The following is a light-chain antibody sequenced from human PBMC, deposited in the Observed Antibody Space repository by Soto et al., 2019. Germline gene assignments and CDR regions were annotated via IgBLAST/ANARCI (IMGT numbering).Light chain of an antibody. CDR2: GNS. Sequence: QSVLTQPPSVSGAPGQRVTISCTGSSSNIGAGYVVHWYQQLPGTAPKLLIYGNSNRPSGVPDRISGSKSGTSASLAITGLQAEDEADYYCQSYDSSLSGSVFGGGTKVTVL. J-gene: IGLJ2*01. V-gene: IGLV1-40*01. CDR3: QSYDSSLSGSV. CDR1: SSNIGAGYV.